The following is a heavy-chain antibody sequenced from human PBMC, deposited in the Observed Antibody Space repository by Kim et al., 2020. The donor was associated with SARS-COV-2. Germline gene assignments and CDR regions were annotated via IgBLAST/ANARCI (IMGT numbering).Heavy chain of an antibody. CDR2: ISSSSSYI. D-gene: IGHD6-19*01. Sequence: GGSLRLSCAASGFTFSSYSMNWVRQAPGKGLEWVSSISSSSSYIYYADSVEGRFTISRDNAKNSLYLQMNSLRAEDTAVYYCAREGGGSSGWSWFDPWGQGTLVTVSS. J-gene: IGHJ5*02. CDR3: AREGGGSSGWSWFDP. V-gene: IGHV3-21*01. CDR1: GFTFSSYS.